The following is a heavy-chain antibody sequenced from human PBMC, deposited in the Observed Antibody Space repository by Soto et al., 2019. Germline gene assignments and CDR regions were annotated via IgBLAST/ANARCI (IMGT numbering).Heavy chain of an antibody. CDR3: VKDESINWYSGHFRH. CDR2: INWNSGSI. CDR1: GFTFDDYA. Sequence: ESGGGLVQPGRSLRLSCAASGFTFDDYAMHWVRQVPEKGLEWVSGINWNSGSIGYADSVKGRFAISRDNAKNSLHLQMNSLRAEDTAFYYCVKDESINWYSGHFRHWGQGTLVTVSS. J-gene: IGHJ1*01. V-gene: IGHV3-9*01. D-gene: IGHD6-13*01.